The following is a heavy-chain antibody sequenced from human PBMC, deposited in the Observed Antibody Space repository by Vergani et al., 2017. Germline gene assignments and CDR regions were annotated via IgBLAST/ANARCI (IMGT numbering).Heavy chain of an antibody. Sequence: QVQLVQSGAEVKKPGASVKVSCKASGYTFTSYAMHWVRQAPGQRLEWMGWMNAGNGNTKYSPKFQGRVTITRDTSASTAYMELSSLGSEDTAVYYCARVGGGWRNWFDPWGQGTLVTVSS. CDR2: MNAGNGNT. D-gene: IGHD6-19*01. CDR1: GYTFTSYA. V-gene: IGHV1-3*01. J-gene: IGHJ5*02. CDR3: ARVGGGWRNWFDP.